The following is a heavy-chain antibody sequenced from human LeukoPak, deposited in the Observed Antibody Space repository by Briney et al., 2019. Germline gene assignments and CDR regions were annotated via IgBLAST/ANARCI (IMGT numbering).Heavy chain of an antibody. V-gene: IGHV1-46*01. CDR2: INPSGRST. CDR3: ARTRITMVRGVKFPNWFDP. D-gene: IGHD3-10*01. J-gene: IGHJ5*02. Sequence: ASVKVSCKASGYTFTSHYMHWVRQAPGQGLEWMGIINPSGRSTSYAQKFQGRVTMTRDMSTSTVYMELSSLRSDDTAVYYCARTRITMVRGVKFPNWFDPWGQGTLDTVSS. CDR1: GYTFTSHY.